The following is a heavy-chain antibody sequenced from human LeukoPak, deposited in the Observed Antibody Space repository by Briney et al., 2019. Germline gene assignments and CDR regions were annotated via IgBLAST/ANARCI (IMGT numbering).Heavy chain of an antibody. CDR2: FDPEDGET. V-gene: IGHV1-24*01. CDR3: ATNDILTGYWNDAFDI. Sequence: ASVKVSCKVSGYTLTELSMHWVRQAPGKGLEWMGGFDPEDGETIYAQKFQGRVTMTEDTSTDTAYMELSNLRSEDTAVYYCATNDILTGYWNDAFDIWGQGTMVTVSS. D-gene: IGHD3-9*01. CDR1: GYTLTELS. J-gene: IGHJ3*02.